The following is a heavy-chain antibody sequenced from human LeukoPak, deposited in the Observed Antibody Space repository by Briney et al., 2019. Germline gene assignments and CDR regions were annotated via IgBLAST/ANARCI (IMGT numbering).Heavy chain of an antibody. CDR2: IYYSGST. J-gene: IGHJ4*02. CDR3: ARHDSSGYYGSYFDY. V-gene: IGHV4-39*01. D-gene: IGHD3-22*01. Sequence: SETLSLTCTVSGGSISSSSYYWGWIRQPPGKGLEWIGSIYYSGSTYYNPSLKSRVTISVDTSKNQFSLKLSSVTAADTAVYYCARHDSSGYYGSYFDYWGQGTLVTVSS. CDR1: GGSISSSSYY.